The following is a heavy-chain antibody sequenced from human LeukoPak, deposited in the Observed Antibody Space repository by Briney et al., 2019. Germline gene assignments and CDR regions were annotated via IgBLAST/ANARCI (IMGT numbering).Heavy chain of an antibody. D-gene: IGHD5-12*01. V-gene: IGHV3-9*01. J-gene: IGHJ4*02. Sequence: GGSPRLSCAASGFTFDDYAMHWVRQAPGKGLEYVSGINWKGDSIGYADSVKGRFTISRDNAKNSLYLRMNNLGVEDTALYYCAKDAYSGYGDFDYWGQGTLVTVSS. CDR3: AKDAYSGYGDFDY. CDR1: GFTFDDYA. CDR2: INWKGDSI.